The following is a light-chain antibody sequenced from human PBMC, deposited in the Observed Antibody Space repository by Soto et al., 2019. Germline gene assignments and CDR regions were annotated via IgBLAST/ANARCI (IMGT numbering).Light chain of an antibody. CDR2: GAS. V-gene: IGKV3-15*01. CDR1: QSVSNN. J-gene: IGKJ3*01. Sequence: IGRTQSPATLSVSPGERVTLSCRASQSVSNNLAWYQQQPGQAPRLLIYGASTTATGIPTRFSGRGSGTEFTLTISSLKSVDLSVYYCQESHNGPPWTVAHGTKVD. CDR3: QESHNGPPWT.